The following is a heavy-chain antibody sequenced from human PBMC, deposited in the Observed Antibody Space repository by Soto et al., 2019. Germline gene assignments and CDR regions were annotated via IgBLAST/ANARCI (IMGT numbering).Heavy chain of an antibody. V-gene: IGHV4-39*01. Sequence: SETLSLTCTVCRASVSSSNYYWGWIRQPPGKGLEWIGNFYYPGTTYYNPSLKSRITIAVDTSKNEFSLSLSSVTAADTAVYYCARFHGSGDYLAYQADYWGQGTMVTVSS. J-gene: IGHJ4*01. CDR2: FYYPGTT. D-gene: IGHD3-10*01. CDR1: RASVSSSNYY. CDR3: ARFHGSGDYLAYQADY.